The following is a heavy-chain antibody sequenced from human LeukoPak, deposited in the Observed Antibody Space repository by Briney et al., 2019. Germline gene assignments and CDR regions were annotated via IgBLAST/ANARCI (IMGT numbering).Heavy chain of an antibody. D-gene: IGHD2-15*01. CDR1: GGSISSGGYY. V-gene: IGHV4-31*03. Sequence: SQNLSLTCTVSGGSISSGGYYWIWIRQHPGKGLEWIGFIYGSGSTYYKSSLKSRVTISVDTSKNQFSLKLTSVTAADTAVYYCARWGFTRYCSGGSCYGGDYWGPGTLDTVSS. CDR3: ARWGFTRYCSGGSCYGGDY. CDR2: IYGSGST. J-gene: IGHJ4*02.